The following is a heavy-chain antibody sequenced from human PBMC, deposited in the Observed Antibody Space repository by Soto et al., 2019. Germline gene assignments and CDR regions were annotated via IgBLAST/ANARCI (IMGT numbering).Heavy chain of an antibody. V-gene: IGHV3-23*01. J-gene: IGHJ4*02. Sequence: EVRLLESGGGLVKPGGSLRLSRATSGLTFSNYAMSWVRQAPGGGLEWVLSMSGSSSTTYYADSVRGRFTISRDSSKNTLYLQLSSLRAEDPALYYCAKNLERDLPRVIDFWGQGTLVTVSS. CDR2: MSGSSSTT. CDR3: AKNLERDLPRVIDF. CDR1: GLTFSNYA. D-gene: IGHD3-16*02.